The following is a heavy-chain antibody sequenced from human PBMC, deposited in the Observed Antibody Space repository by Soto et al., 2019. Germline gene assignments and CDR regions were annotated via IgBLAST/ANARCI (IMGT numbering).Heavy chain of an antibody. CDR2: ISAYNGNT. D-gene: IGHD6-6*01. CDR1: GYTFTSYG. CDR3: ARDRMVEYSRYPNFDY. Sequence: ASVKVSCKASGYTFTSYGISWVRQAPGQGLEWMGWISAYNGNTNYAQKLQGRVTMTTDTSTSTAYMELRSLRSDDTAVYYCARDRMVEYSRYPNFDYWGQRTLVTVSS. J-gene: IGHJ4*02. V-gene: IGHV1-18*01.